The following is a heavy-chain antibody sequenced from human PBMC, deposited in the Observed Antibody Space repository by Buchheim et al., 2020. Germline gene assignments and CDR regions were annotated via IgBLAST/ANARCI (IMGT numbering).Heavy chain of an antibody. Sequence: QVQLVESGGGVVQPGGSLRLSCAASGFTFSSYGMHWVRQAPGKGLEWVAVISYDGSNTYYADSVKGRFTISRDNSKNTLYLQMNSMRAGDTAVYYCAKDAVVAGTEVVDYWGQGTL. J-gene: IGHJ4*02. CDR1: GFTFSSYG. CDR2: ISYDGSNT. V-gene: IGHV3-30*18. D-gene: IGHD2-15*01. CDR3: AKDAVVAGTEVVDY.